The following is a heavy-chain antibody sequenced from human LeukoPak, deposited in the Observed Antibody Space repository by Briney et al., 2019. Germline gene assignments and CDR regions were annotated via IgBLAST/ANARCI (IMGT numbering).Heavy chain of an antibody. V-gene: IGHV1-2*06. D-gene: IGHD3-10*01. Sequence: ASVKVSCKASGCTFTGYYMHWVRQAPGQGLEWMGRINPNSGGTNYAQKFQGRVTMTRDTSISTAYMELSRLRSDDTAVYYCARAMVRGVITPDYWGQGTLVTISS. J-gene: IGHJ4*02. CDR1: GCTFTGYY. CDR3: ARAMVRGVITPDY. CDR2: INPNSGGT.